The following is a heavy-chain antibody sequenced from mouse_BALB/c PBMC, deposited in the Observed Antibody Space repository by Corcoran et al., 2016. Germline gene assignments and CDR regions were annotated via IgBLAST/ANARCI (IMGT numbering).Heavy chain of an antibody. Sequence: QIQLVQSGPELKKPGETVKISCKASGYTFTNYGMNWVKQAPGMGLKWMGWINTYTGEPTYADDFKGRFAFSLETSASTAYLQINNLKNEDTATYFCARFYYDYRDFDYWGQGTTLTVSS. V-gene: IGHV9-3-1*01. J-gene: IGHJ2*01. CDR1: GYTFTNYG. CDR3: ARFYYDYRDFDY. D-gene: IGHD2-4*01. CDR2: INTYTGEP.